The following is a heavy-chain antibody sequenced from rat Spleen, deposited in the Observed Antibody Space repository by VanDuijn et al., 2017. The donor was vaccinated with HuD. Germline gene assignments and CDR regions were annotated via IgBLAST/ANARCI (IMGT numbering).Heavy chain of an antibody. CDR2: ISTRGGST. J-gene: IGHJ2*01. CDR1: GFTFSNFP. CDR3: ASTEGIAHWFAY. D-gene: IGHD1-11*01. V-gene: IGHV5-46*01. Sequence: EVQLVESGGDLVQPGRSVRLSCAASGFTFSNFPMAWVRQAPTKGLEWVATISTRGGSTYYRDSVKGRFTISRDNAKSTLYLQMDSLRSEDTATYYCASTEGIAHWFAYWGQGVMVTVSS.